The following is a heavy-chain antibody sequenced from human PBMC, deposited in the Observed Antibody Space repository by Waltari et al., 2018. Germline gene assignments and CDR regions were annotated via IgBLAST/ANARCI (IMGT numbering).Heavy chain of an antibody. V-gene: IGHV3-11*04. D-gene: IGHD5-12*01. J-gene: IGHJ4*02. CDR1: GFTFCDYY. CDR3: ARAESYSDYDYSRLYFDW. Sequence: QVQLVESGGALVKPGGCLRRSCAASGFTFCDYYMRWIRPAPGKGLEWVSYISSNSGTAINYADSVIGRFTISRDNAKNSLYLQMNSLRVEDTAFYYCARAESYSDYDYSRLYFDWWGPGTLVTVSS. CDR2: ISSNSGTAI.